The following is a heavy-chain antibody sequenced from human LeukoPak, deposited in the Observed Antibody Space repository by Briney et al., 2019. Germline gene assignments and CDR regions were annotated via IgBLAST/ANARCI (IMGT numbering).Heavy chain of an antibody. Sequence: PGGSLRLSCAAPLFTFTIYTMTWVRQAPGKGLEWVSAISGSCGGTCYADSVKGRFTISRHNSEKTLDLQMIRLRDQDTGVYDCAKGIQSGRSSVRGSDYWGQGTLVTVSS. D-gene: IGHD6-6*01. CDR1: LFTFTIYT. CDR2: ISGSCGGT. J-gene: IGHJ4*02. CDR3: AKGIQSGRSSVRGSDY. V-gene: IGHV3-23*01.